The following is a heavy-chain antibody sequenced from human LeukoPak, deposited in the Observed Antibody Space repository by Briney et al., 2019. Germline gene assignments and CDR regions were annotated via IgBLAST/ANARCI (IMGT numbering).Heavy chain of an antibody. D-gene: IGHD6-13*01. CDR2: IYTSGST. CDR3: ARHRIAAAGIDN. V-gene: IGHV4-4*09. J-gene: IGHJ4*02. CDR1: GGSISSYY. Sequence: SETLSLTCTVSGGSISSYYWSWIRQPPGKGLEWIGYIYTSGSTNYNPSLKSRVTISVDTSKNQFSLKLSSVTAADTAVYYCARHRIAAAGIDNWGQGTLVTVSS.